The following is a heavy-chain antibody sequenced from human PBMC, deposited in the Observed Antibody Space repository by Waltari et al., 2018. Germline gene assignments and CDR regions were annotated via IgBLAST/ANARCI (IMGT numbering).Heavy chain of an antibody. D-gene: IGHD3-9*01. CDR1: GFTFKNVA. V-gene: IGHV3-23*04. J-gene: IGHJ4*02. CDR2: ITESGEK. CDR3: AKRWAIYYFEY. Sequence: EVQLVESGGGLVQPGGSLRLSCAASGFTFKNVAMSWVRQAPGKGLEWVSTITESGEKFYADSVKGRFATSRDNYKNTLSLQMNSLRAEDTAVYYCAKRWAIYYFEYWGQGNLVTVSS.